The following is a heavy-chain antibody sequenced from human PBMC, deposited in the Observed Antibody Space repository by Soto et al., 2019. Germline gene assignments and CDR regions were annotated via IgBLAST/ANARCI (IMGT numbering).Heavy chain of an antibody. V-gene: IGHV1-18*01. D-gene: IGHD3-22*01. J-gene: IGHJ4*02. CDR1: GYTFTSYG. CDR3: ARDWSRYYDSSGLMWFY. CDR2: ISAHNGDT. Sequence: ASVKVSCKASGYTFTSYGISWVQQAPGQGLEWVGWISAHNGDTRYAQNLQGRITMTTDTFTNTAYMELTSLTSDHTAVYYCARDWSRYYDSSGLMWFYWGQGTLVTVSS.